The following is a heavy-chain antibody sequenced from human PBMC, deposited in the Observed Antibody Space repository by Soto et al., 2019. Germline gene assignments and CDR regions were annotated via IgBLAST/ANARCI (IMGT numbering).Heavy chain of an antibody. CDR2: ISPSGST. D-gene: IGHD6-19*01. CDR1: GGSLNGNY. J-gene: IGHJ4*02. Sequence: QVQLQQWGAGLLKPSETLSLTCAVYGGSLNGNYWTWLRQTPGKGLEWIGEISPSGSTNYNPSLKSRVGISLDTSKDQFSLKMKSVTAADTAVYYCAREGDSFLAASYYFDNWGQGTVVTVSS. CDR3: AREGDSFLAASYYFDN. V-gene: IGHV4-34*01.